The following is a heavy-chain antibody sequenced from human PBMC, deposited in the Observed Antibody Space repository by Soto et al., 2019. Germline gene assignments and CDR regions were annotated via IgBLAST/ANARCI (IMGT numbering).Heavy chain of an antibody. Sequence: GASVKVSCKASGYTFTDYYMHWVRRAPGQGLEWMGWINDNSGATRYSQRFQGRVTLTRDTSISTAYMELSSLRSGDTAVYYCARDSAAAAGLSFDSWGQGTLVTVSS. CDR1: GYTFTDYY. J-gene: IGHJ4*02. D-gene: IGHD6-13*01. CDR3: ARDSAAAAGLSFDS. CDR2: INDNSGAT. V-gene: IGHV1-2*02.